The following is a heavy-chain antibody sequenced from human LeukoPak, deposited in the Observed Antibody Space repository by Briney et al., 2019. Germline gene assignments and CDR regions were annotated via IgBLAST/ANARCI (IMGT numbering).Heavy chain of an antibody. V-gene: IGHV3-23*01. CDR3: VRNVAAGRTPYYFDY. J-gene: IGHJ4*02. Sequence: GGSLRLSCAVSGFTFSSYAMGWVRQTPGKGLEWVSSISGNSANTYYADSAKGRFTISRDNSKSSLYLHMNTLRAEDTAVFYCVRNVAAGRTPYYFDYWGQGTLVTVSS. CDR2: ISGNSANT. D-gene: IGHD6-19*01. CDR1: GFTFSSYA.